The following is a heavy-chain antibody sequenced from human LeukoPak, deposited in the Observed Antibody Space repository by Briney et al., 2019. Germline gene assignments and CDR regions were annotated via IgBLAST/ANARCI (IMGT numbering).Heavy chain of an antibody. Sequence: SETLSLTCAIYVGSFSGYYWSWIRQPPGKGLEWIGEINHSGSTNYNSSLKSRVTISVDTSKNQFSLKLSSVTAADTAVYYCARGYYGSGSHCCHMDVWGKGTTITVS. V-gene: IGHV4-34*01. J-gene: IGHJ6*03. D-gene: IGHD3-10*01. CDR1: VGSFSGYY. CDR3: ARGYYGSGSHCCHMDV. CDR2: INHSGST.